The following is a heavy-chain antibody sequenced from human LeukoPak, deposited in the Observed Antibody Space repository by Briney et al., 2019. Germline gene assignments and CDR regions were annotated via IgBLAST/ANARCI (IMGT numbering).Heavy chain of an antibody. D-gene: IGHD1-1*01. J-gene: IGHJ4*02. CDR2: ISGGGFNT. Sequence: PGGSLRLSCPASGFTFRSYAMTWVRQAPGRGLQWVSGISGGGFNTYYAASVRGRFTISRDNSKNSLYLQMGGLRAEDTAIYYCAKAWTAGNDRAYLDYWGQGSLVTVSS. V-gene: IGHV3-23*01. CDR1: GFTFRSYA. CDR3: AKAWTAGNDRAYLDY.